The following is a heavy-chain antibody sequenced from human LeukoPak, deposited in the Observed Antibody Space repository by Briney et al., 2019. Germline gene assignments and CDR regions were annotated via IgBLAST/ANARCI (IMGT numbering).Heavy chain of an antibody. CDR1: GGSISSYY. D-gene: IGHD1-26*01. J-gene: IGHJ4*02. CDR2: IYYSGST. V-gene: IGHV4-59*01. Sequence: SETLSLTCTVSGGSISSYYWSWIRQPPGKGLEWIGYIYYSGSTNYNPSLKSRVTISVDTSKNQFSLKLSSVTAADTAVYYCVSHRYSGSYLFDYWGQGTLVTVSS. CDR3: VSHRYSGSYLFDY.